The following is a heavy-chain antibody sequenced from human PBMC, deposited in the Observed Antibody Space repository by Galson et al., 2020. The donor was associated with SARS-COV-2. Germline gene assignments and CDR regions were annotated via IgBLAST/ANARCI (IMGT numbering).Heavy chain of an antibody. D-gene: IGHD3-10*01. CDR3: ARRPVVRGVDY. V-gene: IGHV4-59*01. CDR2: LYYGGKT. CDR1: GGSLNLYY. Sequence: ASETLSLTCHVSGGSLNLYYWSWIRQPPGKGLEWIRSLYYGGKTNYNPSLKSRVTISVDTSKSQFSLTLSSVTAADTAVYYCARRPVVRGVDYWGDGILVTVAS. J-gene: IGHJ4*01.